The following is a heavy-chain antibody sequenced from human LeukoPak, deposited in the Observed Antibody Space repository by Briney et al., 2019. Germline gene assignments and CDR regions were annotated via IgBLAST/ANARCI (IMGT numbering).Heavy chain of an antibody. Sequence: GESLKISCKDSGYNFNTYWIAWMRQMPGKGLEWMGIIYFGDSDTRYSPSFQGQVTISADESIRTTYLQWSSLKASDTAMYYCAKHNHGLTDWGQGTLVTVSS. CDR2: IYFGDSDT. V-gene: IGHV5-51*01. CDR3: AKHNHGLTD. J-gene: IGHJ1*01. D-gene: IGHD1-1*01. CDR1: GYNFNTYW.